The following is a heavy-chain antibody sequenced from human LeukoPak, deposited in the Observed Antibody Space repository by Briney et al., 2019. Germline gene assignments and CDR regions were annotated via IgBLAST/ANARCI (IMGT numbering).Heavy chain of an antibody. CDR3: ARDTGILTGYYPGHYPDY. V-gene: IGHV1-18*01. D-gene: IGHD3-9*01. CDR1: GYTFTSYG. CDR2: ISAYNGNT. J-gene: IGHJ4*02. Sequence: ASVKVSCKASGYTFTSYGIRWVRQAPGQVLEWLGLISAYNGNTNYAQKLQGRVTMTTDTSTSTAYMELRSLRSDDTAVYYCARDTGILTGYYPGHYPDYWGQGTLVTVSS.